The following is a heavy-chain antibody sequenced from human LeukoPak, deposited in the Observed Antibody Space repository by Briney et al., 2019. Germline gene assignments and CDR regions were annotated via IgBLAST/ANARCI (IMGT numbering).Heavy chain of an antibody. D-gene: IGHD6-19*01. CDR1: GGSISSGSYY. V-gene: IGHV4-61*01. Sequence: SQTLSLTCTVSGGSISSGSYYWSWIRQSPGKGLEWIGYIYYSGSTDYNPSLKSRVTISADTSKHQFSLKLSAVTAADTAVYYCAREGYSSGYKWFDPWGQGTLVTVSS. CDR2: IYYSGST. CDR3: AREGYSSGYKWFDP. J-gene: IGHJ5*02.